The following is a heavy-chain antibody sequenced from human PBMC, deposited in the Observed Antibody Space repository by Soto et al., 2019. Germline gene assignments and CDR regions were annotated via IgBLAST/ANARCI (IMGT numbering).Heavy chain of an antibody. CDR1: GYNFTKYS. V-gene: IGHV1-3*01. CDR2: ISGGKDNA. J-gene: IGHJ4*02. CDR3: ARVGYFDSDRFPRPYDY. D-gene: IGHD3-22*01. Sequence: QVQLVQSAADVKKPGASVKVSCQASGYNFTKYSIYWVRQAPGQGLEYMGWISGGKDNARYSQKFLGRVTITQSSSASRVFMELSGLRSEDTAVYYCARVGYFDSDRFPRPYDYWGQGTLVTVSS.